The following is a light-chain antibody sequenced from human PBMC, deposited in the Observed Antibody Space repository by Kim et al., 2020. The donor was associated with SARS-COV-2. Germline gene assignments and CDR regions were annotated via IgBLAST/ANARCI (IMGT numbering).Light chain of an antibody. CDR3: QQYGGSPRT. V-gene: IGKV3-20*01. J-gene: IGKJ1*01. CDR1: QSVANSY. CDR2: GAS. Sequence: IVLTQSPGTLSLSPGERATLSCRASQSVANSYLAWYQQRPGQSPRLLIYGASSRATGTPDRFSGSGSGTNFTLTISRLEPEDFAVYYCQQYGGSPRTFGQGTKVDIK.